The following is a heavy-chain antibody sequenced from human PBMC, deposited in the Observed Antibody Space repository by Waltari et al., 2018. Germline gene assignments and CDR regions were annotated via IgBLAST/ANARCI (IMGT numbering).Heavy chain of an antibody. V-gene: IGHV3-15*01. D-gene: IGHD3-10*01. CDR2: AKSKPEGGAI. Sequence: EVQMVESGGDLVKPGGSLRLSGAASGPPFSRATMTWVRQAPGKGLEWVGRAKSKPEGGAIDYAAPVRGRFNILRDDSKNTLYLQMNSLRTEDTGVYYCIHYGPETYSTDKWGPGTLVTVSS. CDR1: GPPFSRAT. CDR3: IHYGPETYSTDK. J-gene: IGHJ4*02.